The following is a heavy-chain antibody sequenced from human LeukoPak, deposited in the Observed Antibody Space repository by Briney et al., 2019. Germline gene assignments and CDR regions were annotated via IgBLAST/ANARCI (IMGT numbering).Heavy chain of an antibody. CDR2: ISGSGGST. Sequence: GGSLRLSCAAYGFTFSIYAMSWVRQAPGKGLEWVSAISGSGGSTYYADSVKGRFTISRDNSKNTLYLQMNSLRAEDTAVYYCAKQVAGRAPGYYGMDVWGQGTTVTVSS. V-gene: IGHV3-23*01. D-gene: IGHD6-19*01. J-gene: IGHJ6*02. CDR3: AKQVAGRAPGYYGMDV. CDR1: GFTFSIYA.